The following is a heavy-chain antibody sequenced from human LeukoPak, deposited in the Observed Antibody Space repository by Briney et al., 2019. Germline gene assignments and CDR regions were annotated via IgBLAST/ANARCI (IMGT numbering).Heavy chain of an antibody. V-gene: IGHV3-74*01. D-gene: IGHD1-26*01. CDR2: INSDGSIT. CDR1: GFTFTTYW. Sequence: GGSLRLSCAASGFTFTTYWMHWVRQAPGKGLVWVSHINSDGSITSYADSVKGRFTISRDNAKNTLYLQMNSLRAEDTAVYYCARGAIFVGGVGAQDYWGQGTLVTVSS. CDR3: ARGAIFVGGVGAQDY. J-gene: IGHJ4*02.